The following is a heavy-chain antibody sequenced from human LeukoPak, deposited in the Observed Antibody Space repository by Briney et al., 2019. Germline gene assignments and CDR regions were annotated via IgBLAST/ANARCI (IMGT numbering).Heavy chain of an antibody. Sequence: GGSLRLSCAASGFTFDDYTMHWVRQAPGKGLEWVSVIRWDGSNTYYIDSVKGRFTISRDNSKNSLYLQMNSLRTEDTALYYCAKAGKGHAHFDYWGQGTLVTVSS. CDR2: IRWDGSNT. J-gene: IGHJ4*02. CDR3: AKAGKGHAHFDY. D-gene: IGHD4-23*01. CDR1: GFTFDDYT. V-gene: IGHV3-43*01.